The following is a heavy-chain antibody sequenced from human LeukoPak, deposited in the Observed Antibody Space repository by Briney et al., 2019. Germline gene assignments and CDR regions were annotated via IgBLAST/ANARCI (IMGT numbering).Heavy chain of an antibody. Sequence: SVKVSCKASGGTFSSYAISWVRQAPGQGLEGMGGIIPIFGTANYAQKFQGRVTITADESTSTAYMELSSLRSEDTAVYYCARMHHDYGDYLFGYWGQGTLVTVSS. CDR2: IIPIFGTA. V-gene: IGHV1-69*13. CDR1: GGTFSSYA. CDR3: ARMHHDYGDYLFGY. J-gene: IGHJ4*02. D-gene: IGHD4-17*01.